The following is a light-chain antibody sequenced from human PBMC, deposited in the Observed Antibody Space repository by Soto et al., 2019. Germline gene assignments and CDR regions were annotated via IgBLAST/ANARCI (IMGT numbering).Light chain of an antibody. V-gene: IGKV1-5*01. CDR3: QQYNSYPWT. CDR2: DAS. CDR1: QSISSW. J-gene: IGKJ1*01. Sequence: DIQMTQSPSTLSSTAGDRVTLTCRASQSISSWLAWYKHKPGKAPKLLIYDASNLDSGVPSRFSGSGSGTEFTLTISSLKPDDFETYYCQQYNSYPWTFGQGTKVDIK.